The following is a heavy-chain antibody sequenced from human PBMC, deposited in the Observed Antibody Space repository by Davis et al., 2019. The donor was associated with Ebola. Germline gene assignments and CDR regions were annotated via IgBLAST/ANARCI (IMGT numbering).Heavy chain of an antibody. CDR3: AAYSSCWYSHYFDY. D-gene: IGHD6-19*01. CDR1: GGSFSGYY. CDR2: IYYSGST. J-gene: IGHJ4*02. Sequence: SQTLSLTCAVYGGSFSGYYWSWIRQPPGKGLEWIGYIYYSGSTNYNPSLKSRVTISVDTSKNQFSLKLSSVTAADTAVYYCAAYSSCWYSHYFDYWGQGTLVTVSS. V-gene: IGHV4-59*01.